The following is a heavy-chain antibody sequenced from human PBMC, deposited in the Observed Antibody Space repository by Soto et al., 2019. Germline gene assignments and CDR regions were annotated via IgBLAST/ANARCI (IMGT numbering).Heavy chain of an antibody. Sequence: SVKVSCKASGGTFSSYAINWVRQAPGQGLEWMGGIIPIFGTANYAQKFQGRVTITADESTSTAYMELSSLRSEDTAVYYCARTEGRSTRGDYWGQGTLVTVSS. J-gene: IGHJ4*02. D-gene: IGHD2-8*01. V-gene: IGHV1-69*13. CDR1: GGTFSSYA. CDR3: ARTEGRSTRGDY. CDR2: IIPIFGTA.